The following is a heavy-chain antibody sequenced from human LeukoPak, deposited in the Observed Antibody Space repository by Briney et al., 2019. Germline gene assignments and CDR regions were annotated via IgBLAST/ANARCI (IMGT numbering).Heavy chain of an antibody. CDR1: GFTFSSYA. V-gene: IGHV3-30*04. CDR2: ISYDGSNK. Sequence: GRSLRLSCAASGFTFSSYAMHWVRQAPGKGLEWVAVISYDGSNKYYADSVKGRFTISRDNSKNTLYLQMNSLRAEDTAVYYCARDVDSSGWYYFQHWGQGTLVTVSS. J-gene: IGHJ1*01. D-gene: IGHD6-19*01. CDR3: ARDVDSSGWYYFQH.